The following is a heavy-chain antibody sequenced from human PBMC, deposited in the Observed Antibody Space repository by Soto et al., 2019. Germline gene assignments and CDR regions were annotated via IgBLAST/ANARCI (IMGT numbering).Heavy chain of an antibody. J-gene: IGHJ1*01. CDR1: GFSLSTSGVA. Sequence: QITLKESGPTLVKPTQTLTLTCTFSGFSLSTSGVAVGWIRQPPGKALEWLALIYWDNDKRYSPSLKSRLTIIXDTSQNQVVLIMTDLDPVDTATYYCTHRSSRYFHNWGQGTLVTISS. CDR3: THRSSRYFHN. CDR2: IYWDNDK. V-gene: IGHV2-5*02.